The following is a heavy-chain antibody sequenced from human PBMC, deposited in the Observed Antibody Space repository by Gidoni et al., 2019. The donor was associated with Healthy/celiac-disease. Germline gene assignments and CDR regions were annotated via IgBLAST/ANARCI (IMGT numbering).Heavy chain of an antibody. D-gene: IGHD4-17*01. CDR2: IIPIFGTA. CDR1: GGTFSSYA. Sequence: QVQLVQSGAEVKKPGSSVKVSCKASGGTFSSYAISWVRQAPGQGLEWMGGIIPIFGTANYEQKFQGRATITADESTRPAYMGLSSLRSEDTAVYYCARHAYGDGGWGQGTLVTVSS. V-gene: IGHV1-69*01. J-gene: IGHJ4*02. CDR3: ARHAYGDGG.